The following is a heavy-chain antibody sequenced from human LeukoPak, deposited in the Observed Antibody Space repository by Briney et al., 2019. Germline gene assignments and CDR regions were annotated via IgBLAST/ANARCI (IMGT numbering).Heavy chain of an antibody. D-gene: IGHD3-22*01. CDR2: ISYDGSNK. V-gene: IGHV3-30*18. J-gene: IGHJ4*02. CDR1: GFTFSSYG. CDR3: AKDYYESSFDY. Sequence: GGSLRLSCAASGFTFSSYGMHWVRQAPGKGLEWVAVISYDGSNKYYADSVKGRFTISRDNSKNTLYLQMNSLRAEDTAVYYCAKDYYESSFDYGAQGTLVTVSS.